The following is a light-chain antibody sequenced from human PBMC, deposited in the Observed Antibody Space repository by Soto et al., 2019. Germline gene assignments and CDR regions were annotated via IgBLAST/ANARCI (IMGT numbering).Light chain of an antibody. CDR1: TSNIGSSS. V-gene: IGLV1-47*01. Sequence: QSVLRQPPSASGTPEQSVTISCSGSTSNIGSSSVYWYQQLSGTAPKVFIYENNRRPSGVPDRFSGSKSGTSASLAISGLRSEDEADYYCATWDDSLSGPVFGGGTKLTVL. CDR3: ATWDDSLSGPV. J-gene: IGLJ2*01. CDR2: ENN.